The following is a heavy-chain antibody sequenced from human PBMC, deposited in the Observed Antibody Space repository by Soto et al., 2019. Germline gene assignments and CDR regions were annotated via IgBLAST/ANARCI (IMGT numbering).Heavy chain of an antibody. Sequence: QAQLVESGGGVVQPGTSLRLSCAASGFTISTHGMHWVRQAPGKGLEWLANIWYDGRNKFYAESVKGRFSISKDNSKNTIYLQMSSLRAEDTAVYYCAAATPWNFHFPYWGQGTQVTVSS. CDR2: IWYDGRNK. J-gene: IGHJ4*02. D-gene: IGHD1-7*01. V-gene: IGHV3-33*03. CDR1: GFTISTHG. CDR3: AAATPWNFHFPY.